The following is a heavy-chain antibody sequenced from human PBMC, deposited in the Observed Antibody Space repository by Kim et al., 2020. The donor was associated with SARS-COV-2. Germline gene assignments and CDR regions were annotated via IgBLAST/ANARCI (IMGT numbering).Heavy chain of an antibody. CDR3: ARGGYYGSAGAYNWFDP. D-gene: IGHD3-10*01. CDR2: ISYDGSNK. J-gene: IGHJ5*02. V-gene: IGHV3-30*04. Sequence: GGSLRLSCAAFGFTFSSYAMHWVRQAPGKGLEWVAVISYDGSNKYYADSVKGRFTIYRDNSKNTLYLQMNSLRAEDTAVYYCARGGYYGSAGAYNWFDPWGQGTLVTVSS. CDR1: GFTFSSYA.